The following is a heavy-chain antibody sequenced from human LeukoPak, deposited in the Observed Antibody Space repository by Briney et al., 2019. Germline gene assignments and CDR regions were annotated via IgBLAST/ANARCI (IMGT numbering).Heavy chain of an antibody. Sequence: PGGSLRLSCAVSGLTFNNNAMSWVRQALGKGLEWVSGISGRGASKYYADSVKGRFTISRDNSKNTLYLQMNSLRAEDTAVYYCAKGVVVAPDVTPFDYWGQGTLVTVSS. CDR1: GLTFNNNA. J-gene: IGHJ4*02. CDR3: AKGVVVAPDVTPFDY. V-gene: IGHV3-23*01. CDR2: ISGRGASK. D-gene: IGHD2-2*01.